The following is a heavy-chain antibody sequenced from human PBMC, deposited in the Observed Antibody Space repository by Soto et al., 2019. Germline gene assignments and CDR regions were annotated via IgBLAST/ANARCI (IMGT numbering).Heavy chain of an antibody. Sequence: GGSLRLSCAASGFTFSGSSMHWVRQASGKGLEWVGRVRNKANSYATAYAASVKGRFTISRYDSKNTAYLQMNSLKTEDTAVYYCTSHSPEDMIRKWGQGTLVTVSS. J-gene: IGHJ4*02. V-gene: IGHV3-73*01. CDR1: GFTFSGSS. CDR3: TSHSPEDMIRK. D-gene: IGHD2-15*01. CDR2: VRNKANSYAT.